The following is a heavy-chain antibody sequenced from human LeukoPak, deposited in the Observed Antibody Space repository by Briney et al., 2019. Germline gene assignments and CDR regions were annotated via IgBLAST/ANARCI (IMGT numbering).Heavy chain of an antibody. CDR2: ISGSSSTI. CDR3: GGAEGGTTSY. V-gene: IGHV3-48*01. Sequence: GGSLRLSCAASGFTFSTYNMNWVRQAPGKGLEWVSYISGSSSTIYYADSVKGRFTISRDNAKNSLYLQMNSLRAEDTAVYYCGGAEGGTTSYWGQGTLVTVSS. CDR1: GFTFSTYN. J-gene: IGHJ4*02. D-gene: IGHD1-7*01.